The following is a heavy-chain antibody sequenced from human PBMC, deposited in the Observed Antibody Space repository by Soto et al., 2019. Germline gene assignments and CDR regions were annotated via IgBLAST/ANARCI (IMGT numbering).Heavy chain of an antibody. CDR2: INESGST. CDR1: GQSFSGHS. D-gene: IGHD1-1*01. CDR3: ARGSGIVALPGELEDVNYDY. J-gene: IGHJ4*02. Sequence: QVQRQQWGAGLVKPSETLSLSCAVYGQSFSGHSWAGIRQPPGKGVEWIGEINESGSTYYNPSLKSRVTISTDTSKNQFSLKLSSVSAADTAAYFCARGSGIVALPGELEDVNYDYWGQGTLVNVSS. V-gene: IGHV4-34*01.